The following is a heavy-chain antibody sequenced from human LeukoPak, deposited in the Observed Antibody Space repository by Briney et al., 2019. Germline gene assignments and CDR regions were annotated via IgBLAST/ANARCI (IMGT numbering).Heavy chain of an antibody. Sequence: GGSLRLSCAASGFTFSSYSMNWVRQAPGKGLEWVSYISSSSSTIYYADSVKGRFTISRDNAKNSLYLQMNSLRDEDTAVYYCARNTLTYYYDSSGYSGYWGQGTLVTVSS. V-gene: IGHV3-48*02. CDR1: GFTFSSYS. D-gene: IGHD3-22*01. CDR3: ARNTLTYYYDSSGYSGY. J-gene: IGHJ4*02. CDR2: ISSSSSTI.